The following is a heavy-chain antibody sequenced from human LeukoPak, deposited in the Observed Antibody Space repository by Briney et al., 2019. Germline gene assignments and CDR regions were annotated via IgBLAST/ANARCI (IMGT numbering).Heavy chain of an antibody. V-gene: IGHV3-7*01. CDR2: IKQDGSEK. CDR3: ARESRGSYMDV. J-gene: IGHJ6*03. D-gene: IGHD3-10*01. CDR1: GFTFSSYW. Sequence: GGSLRLSSAASGFTFSSYWMSWVRQAPGKGLEWVANIKQDGSEKYYVDSVKGRFTISRDNAKNSLYLQMNSLRAEDTAVYYCARESRGSYMDVWGKGTTVTVSS.